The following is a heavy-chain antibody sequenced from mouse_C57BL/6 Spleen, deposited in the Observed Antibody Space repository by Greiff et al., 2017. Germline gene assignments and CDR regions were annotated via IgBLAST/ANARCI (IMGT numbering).Heavy chain of an antibody. V-gene: IGHV1-54*01. CDR1: GYAFTNFL. D-gene: IGHD1-1*01. Sequence: QVQLKQSGAELVRPGTSVKVSCKASGYAFTNFLIEWVKQRPGQGLGWIGVINPGSGGTNYNEKFKGKATLTADKSSSTAYMQLSSLTSEDSAVYFCARSFITTVVEDWYFDVWGTGTTVTVSS. CDR2: INPGSGGT. J-gene: IGHJ1*03. CDR3: ARSFITTVVEDWYFDV.